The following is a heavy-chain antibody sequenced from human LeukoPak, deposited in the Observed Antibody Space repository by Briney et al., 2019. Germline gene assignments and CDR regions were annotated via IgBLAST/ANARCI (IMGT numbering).Heavy chain of an antibody. CDR2: IYTSGST. J-gene: IGHJ4*02. Sequence: PSETLSLTCTASGGSISSYHWSWIRQPAGKGLEWIGRIYTSGSTNYNPSLKSRVTISVDTSKNQFSLKLSSVTAADTAVYYCARSKGSYSGSYLDFDYWGQGTLVTVSS. D-gene: IGHD1-26*01. CDR1: GGSISSYH. CDR3: ARSKGSYSGSYLDFDY. V-gene: IGHV4-4*07.